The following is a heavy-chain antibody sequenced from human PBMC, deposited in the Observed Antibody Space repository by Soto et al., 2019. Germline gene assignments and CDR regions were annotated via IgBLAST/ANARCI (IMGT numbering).Heavy chain of an antibody. Sequence: GGSLRLSCAASGFNFRNYAMHWVRQAPGKGLEWVAVISYDGSNKYYADSVKGRFTISRDNSKNTLYLQMNSLRAEDTAVYYCAKSYYDILTGLVYYYGMDVWGQGTTVTVSS. CDR2: ISYDGSNK. D-gene: IGHD3-9*01. V-gene: IGHV3-30*18. CDR3: AKSYYDILTGLVYYYGMDV. J-gene: IGHJ6*02. CDR1: GFNFRNYA.